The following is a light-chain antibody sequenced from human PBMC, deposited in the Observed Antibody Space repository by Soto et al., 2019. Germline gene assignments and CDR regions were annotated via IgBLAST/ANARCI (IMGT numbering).Light chain of an antibody. Sequence: AIQLTQSPSSLSASIGDRVTITCRARTGLGRALAWYQQAPGKPPKLLIFDASTLENGVPSRFSGGGSGTDFTLTISSLQPEDFATYYCLLFNTYPQAFGGGTKVEIK. V-gene: IGKV1-13*02. CDR3: LLFNTYPQA. CDR1: TGLGRA. CDR2: DAS. J-gene: IGKJ4*01.